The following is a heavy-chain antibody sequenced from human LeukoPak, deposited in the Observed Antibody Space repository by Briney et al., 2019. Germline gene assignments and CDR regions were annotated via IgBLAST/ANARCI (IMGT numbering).Heavy chain of an antibody. CDR3: ATGLTSPFDY. J-gene: IGHJ4*02. V-gene: IGHV1-2*02. Sequence: ASVEVSCKTFGYTFTGYYLNWVRQAPGQGLEWMGWINPNSGVTNYAQNLQGRVTLTRDTSINTAYMELSRLTSDDTALYYCATGLTSPFDYWGQGTLVTVSS. CDR1: GYTFTGYY. D-gene: IGHD3-16*01. CDR2: INPNSGVT.